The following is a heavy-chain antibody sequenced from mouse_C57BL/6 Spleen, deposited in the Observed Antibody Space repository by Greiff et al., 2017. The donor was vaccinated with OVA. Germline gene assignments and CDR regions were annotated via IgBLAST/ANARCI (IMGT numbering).Heavy chain of an antibody. CDR1: GFNIKDDY. CDR2: IDPENGDT. J-gene: IGHJ2*01. Sequence: EVQLQQSGAELVRPGASVKLSCTASGFNIKDDYMHWVKQRPEQGLEWIGWIDPENGDTEYASKFQGKATITADTSSNTAYLQLSSLTSEDTAVYYCTTHITTVVAKDYWGQGTTLTVSS. V-gene: IGHV14-4*01. D-gene: IGHD1-1*01. CDR3: TTHITTVVAKDY.